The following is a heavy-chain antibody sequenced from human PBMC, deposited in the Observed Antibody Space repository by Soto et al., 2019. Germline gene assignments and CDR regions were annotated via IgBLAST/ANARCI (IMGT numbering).Heavy chain of an antibody. CDR2: ISGSSSTT. V-gene: IGHV3-23*01. CDR1: GFTFNKYA. CDR3: APTRYDYGDDAVGY. J-gene: IGHJ4*01. D-gene: IGHD4-17*01. Sequence: GGSLRLSCVASGFTFNKYAMTWVRQAPGKGLEWVSSISGSSSTTYYADSVKGRFTISRDNSKNTVYLHMNSLRTEDTAVYYCAPTRYDYGDDAVGYWGQGTLVTVSS.